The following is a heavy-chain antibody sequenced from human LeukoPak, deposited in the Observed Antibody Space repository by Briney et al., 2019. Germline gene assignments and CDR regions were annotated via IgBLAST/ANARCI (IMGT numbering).Heavy chain of an antibody. CDR2: ISGSGGST. CDR3: AKDSLGSSSKNWFDP. V-gene: IGHV3-23*01. D-gene: IGHD6-13*01. CDR1: GFTFSTYA. Sequence: PGGSLRLSCAASGFTFSTYAMSWVRQAPGKGLEWVSVISGSGGSTYYADSVKGRFTISRDNSKNTLYLQMNSLRAEDTAVYYCAKDSLGSSSKNWFDPWGQGTLVTVSS. J-gene: IGHJ5*02.